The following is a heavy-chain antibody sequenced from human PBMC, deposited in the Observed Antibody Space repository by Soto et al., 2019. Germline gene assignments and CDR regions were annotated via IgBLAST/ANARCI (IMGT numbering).Heavy chain of an antibody. V-gene: IGHV5-51*01. CDR1: GYSFTSYW. J-gene: IGHJ6*02. CDR3: ARADIVATTLRSAYYYYYYGMDV. Sequence: PGESLKISCKGSGYSFTSYWIGWVRQMPGKGLEWMGIIYPGDSDTRYSPSFQGQVTISADKSISTAYLQWSSLKASDTAMYYCARADIVATTLRSAYYYYYYGMDVWGQGTTVTVSS. D-gene: IGHD5-12*01. CDR2: IYPGDSDT.